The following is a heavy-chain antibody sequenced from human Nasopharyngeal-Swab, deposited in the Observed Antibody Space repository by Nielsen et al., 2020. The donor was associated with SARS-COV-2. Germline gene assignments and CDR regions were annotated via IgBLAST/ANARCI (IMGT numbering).Heavy chain of an antibody. Sequence: GGSLRLSCAASGFTFNNYNFNWVRQAPGKGLEWVSSISSSSSYIYYADSVKGRFTISRDNAKNSLYLQMNSLRAEDTAVYYCARDGLEYDFWSAYFMDVWGQGTTVTVSS. CDR1: GFTFNNYN. D-gene: IGHD3-3*01. J-gene: IGHJ6*02. CDR3: ARDGLEYDFWSAYFMDV. V-gene: IGHV3-21*01. CDR2: ISSSSSYI.